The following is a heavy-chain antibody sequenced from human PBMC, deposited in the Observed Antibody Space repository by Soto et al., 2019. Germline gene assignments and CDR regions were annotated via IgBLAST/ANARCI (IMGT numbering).Heavy chain of an antibody. CDR1: GYSCTTSG. Sequence: QAELVQSGAEVKEPVASVKVSCKASGYSCTTSGITWVRQAPGLGLEWMGWISTYNGNTNYAQRLQDRVTMTTDTSTSTAYMELRSLRSDDTAIYYCARRLYGDYDYWGQGTLVTVSS. V-gene: IGHV1-18*01. CDR3: ARRLYGDYDY. J-gene: IGHJ4*02. D-gene: IGHD4-17*01. CDR2: ISTYNGNT.